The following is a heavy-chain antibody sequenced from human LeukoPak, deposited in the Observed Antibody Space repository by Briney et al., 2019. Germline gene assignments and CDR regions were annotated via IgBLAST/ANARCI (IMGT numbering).Heavy chain of an antibody. D-gene: IGHD5-24*01. CDR2: IYSGGST. Sequence: GGSLRLSCVASGFTVSSNYMSWVRQAPGKGLEWVSVIYSGGSTYYADSVKGRFTISRDNSKNTLYLQMNSLRAEDTAVYYCARRGGYNLYWGQGTLVTVSS. CDR1: GFTVSSNY. V-gene: IGHV3-53*01. J-gene: IGHJ4*02. CDR3: ARRGGYNLY.